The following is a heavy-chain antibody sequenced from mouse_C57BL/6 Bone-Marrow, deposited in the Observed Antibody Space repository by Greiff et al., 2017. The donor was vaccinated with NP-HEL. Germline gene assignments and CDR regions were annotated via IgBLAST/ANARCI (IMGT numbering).Heavy chain of an antibody. V-gene: IGHV1-22*01. CDR2: INPNNGGT. CDR1: GYTFTDYN. J-gene: IGHJ3*01. Sequence: VQLQQSGPELVKPGASVKMSCKASGYTFTDYNMHWVKQSHGKSLEWIAYINPNNGGTSYNQKVKGKATLTVTKSSSTAYMELRSLTSEDSAVYYCAGERLLLAYWGQGTLVTVSA. CDR3: AGERLLLAY. D-gene: IGHD2-3*01.